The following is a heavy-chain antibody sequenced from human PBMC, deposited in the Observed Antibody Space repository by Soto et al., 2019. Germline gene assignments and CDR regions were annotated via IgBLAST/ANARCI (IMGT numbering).Heavy chain of an antibody. V-gene: IGHV4-34*01. CDR3: ARVGYYYDSSGSSDLDY. J-gene: IGHJ4*02. CDR1: GGSFSGYY. D-gene: IGHD3-22*01. Sequence: QVQLQQWGAGLLKPSETLSLTCAVYGGSFSGYYWSWIRQPPGKGLEWIGEINHSGSTNYNPSLKSRVTISVDTSKNQFSLKLSSVTAADTAVYYCARVGYYYDSSGSSDLDYWGQGTLVTVSS. CDR2: INHSGST.